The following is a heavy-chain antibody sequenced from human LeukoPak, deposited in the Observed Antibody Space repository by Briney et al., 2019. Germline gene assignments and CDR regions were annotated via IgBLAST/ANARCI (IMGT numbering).Heavy chain of an antibody. Sequence: SETLSLTCTVSGGSISSSSYYWGWIRQPPGKGLEWIGSIYYSGSTYYNPSLKSRVTISVDTSKNQFSLKLSSVTAADTAVYYCGTIGVAVAGTFDYYGMDVWGQGTTVTVSS. CDR1: GGSISSSSYY. V-gene: IGHV4-39*01. CDR2: IYYSGST. J-gene: IGHJ6*02. CDR3: GTIGVAVAGTFDYYGMDV. D-gene: IGHD6-19*01.